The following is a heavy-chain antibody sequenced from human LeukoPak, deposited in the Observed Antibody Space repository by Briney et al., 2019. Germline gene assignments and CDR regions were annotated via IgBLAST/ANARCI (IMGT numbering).Heavy chain of an antibody. D-gene: IGHD4-17*01. Sequence: PGGSLRLSCAASGFTFSSYGMHWVRQAPGKGLEWVAFIRYDGSNKYYADSVKGRFTISRDNSKNTLYLQMNSLRAEDTAVYYCAKDLISYGDYGVDYWGQGTLVTVSS. V-gene: IGHV3-30*02. J-gene: IGHJ4*02. CDR1: GFTFSSYG. CDR2: IRYDGSNK. CDR3: AKDLISYGDYGVDY.